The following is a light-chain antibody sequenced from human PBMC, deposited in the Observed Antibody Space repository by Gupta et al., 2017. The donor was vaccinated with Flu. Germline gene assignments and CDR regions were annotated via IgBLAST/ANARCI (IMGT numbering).Light chain of an antibody. V-gene: IGKV3-20*01. CDR3: QQYGSSPLT. CDR1: RSVTSNY. Sequence: PGESGTLSCRASRSVTSNYLAWYQQRRGQPPRLLVYGASRRATGIPARFSGSGSGTDFTLTISRLEPEDFAVYFCQQYGSSPLTFGGGTKVESK. CDR2: GAS. J-gene: IGKJ4*01.